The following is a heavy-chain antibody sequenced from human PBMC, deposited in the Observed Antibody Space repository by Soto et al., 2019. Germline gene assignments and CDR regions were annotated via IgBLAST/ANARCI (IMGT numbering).Heavy chain of an antibody. J-gene: IGHJ4*02. CDR1: GGSFSGYY. CDR2: INHSGST. V-gene: IGHV4-34*01. CDR3: ARGKLSDYVWGSYRYHFDY. Sequence: SETLSLTCAVYGGSFSGYYWSWSRQPPGKGLEWIGEINHSGSTNYNPSLKSRVTISVDTSKNQFSLKLSSVTAADTAVYYCARGKLSDYVWGSYRYHFDYWGQGTVVTVSS. D-gene: IGHD3-16*02.